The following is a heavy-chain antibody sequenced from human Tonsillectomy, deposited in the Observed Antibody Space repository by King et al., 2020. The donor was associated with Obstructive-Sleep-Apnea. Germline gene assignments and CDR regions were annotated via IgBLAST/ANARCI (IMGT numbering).Heavy chain of an antibody. CDR3: ARRKWAWFFDI. J-gene: IGHJ2*01. V-gene: IGHV5-51*01. Sequence: QLVQSGAEVKKPGESLKISCKVSGYSFTTYWIGWVRQMPGKGLEWMGIIYPGDSDTRYSPSYQGQVTISADKSISTAYLQWSSLKASDNAIYYCARRKWAWFFDIWGRGTLVTVSS. D-gene: IGHD2-8*01. CDR1: GYSFTTYW. CDR2: IYPGDSDT.